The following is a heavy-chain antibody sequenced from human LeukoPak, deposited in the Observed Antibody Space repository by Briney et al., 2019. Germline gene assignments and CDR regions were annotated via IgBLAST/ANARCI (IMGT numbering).Heavy chain of an antibody. D-gene: IGHD2/OR15-2a*01. J-gene: IGHJ6*03. Sequence: PSETLSLTCTVSGGSISMHYWSWIRQSPGKGLEWIGYIYYSGSTNYNPSLKSRVTISVDTSKNQFSLKLSSVTAADTAVYYCATHFPHRAETPIYYYMDVWGKGTTVTVSS. CDR1: GGSISMHY. CDR2: IYYSGST. V-gene: IGHV4-59*11. CDR3: ATHFPHRAETPIYYYMDV.